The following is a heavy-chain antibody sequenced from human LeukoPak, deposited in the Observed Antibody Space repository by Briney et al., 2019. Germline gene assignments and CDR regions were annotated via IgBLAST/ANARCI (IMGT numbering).Heavy chain of an antibody. CDR2: IYTSGST. D-gene: IGHD3-10*01. V-gene: IGHV4-61*02. CDR3: ARDWEDYYGSGNWFDP. Sequence: SETLSLTCTVSGGSISSGSYYWSWIRQPAGEGLEWIGRIYTSGSTNYNPSLKSRVTISVDTSKNQFSLKLSSVTAADTAVYYCARDWEDYYGSGNWFDPWGQGTLVTVSS. CDR1: GGSISSGSYY. J-gene: IGHJ5*02.